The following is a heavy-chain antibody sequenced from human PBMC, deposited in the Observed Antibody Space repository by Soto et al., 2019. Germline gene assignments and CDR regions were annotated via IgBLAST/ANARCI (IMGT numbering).Heavy chain of an antibody. J-gene: IGHJ5*02. CDR2: INPNSGGT. CDR1: GYAFTGYY. V-gene: IGHV1-2*02. D-gene: IGHD6-13*01. Sequence: ASVKVSFKASGYAFTGYYMHWVRQAPGQGLEWMGWINPNSGGTNYAQKFQGRVTMTRDTSISTAYMELSRLRSDDTAVYYCARAAAGSWFDPWGQGTLVTVSS. CDR3: ARAAAGSWFDP.